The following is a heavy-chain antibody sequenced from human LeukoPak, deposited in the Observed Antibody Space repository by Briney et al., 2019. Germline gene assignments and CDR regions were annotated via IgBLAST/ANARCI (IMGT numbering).Heavy chain of an antibody. V-gene: IGHV4-34*01. CDR2: INHSGST. D-gene: IGHD3-22*01. Sequence: SETLSLTCAVYGGSFSGYYWSWIRQPPGKGLEWIGEINHSGSTNYNPSLKSRVTMSVDTSKNQFSLKLSSVTAADTAVYYCASHYYDSSLLENWGQGTLVTVSS. CDR1: GGSFSGYY. CDR3: ASHYYDSSLLEN. J-gene: IGHJ4*02.